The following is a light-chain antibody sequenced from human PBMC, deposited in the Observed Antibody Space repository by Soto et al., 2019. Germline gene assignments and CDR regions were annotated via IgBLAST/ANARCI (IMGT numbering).Light chain of an antibody. CDR1: QSVLYSSNNKNY. V-gene: IGKV4-1*01. CDR2: WAS. Sequence: DIVITQSAASLAVSLGERATIKCKSSQSVLYSSNNKNYLAWYQQRPGQPPNLLIYWASNRESGVTDRFSGSGSRTDFTLTISSLQAEDVAIYYCQQYFSFPWTFGQGTKVEIK. CDR3: QQYFSFPWT. J-gene: IGKJ1*01.